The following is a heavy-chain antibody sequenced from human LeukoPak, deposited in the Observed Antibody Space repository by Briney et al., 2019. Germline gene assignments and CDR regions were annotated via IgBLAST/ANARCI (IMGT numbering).Heavy chain of an antibody. D-gene: IGHD2/OR15-2a*01. CDR1: GFAFSNYA. J-gene: IGHJ6*03. CDR2: INWNGGST. V-gene: IGHV3-20*04. CDR3: ARAFPPGYYYYYMDV. Sequence: GGSLRLSCAASGFAFSNYAMSWVRQAPGKGLEWVSGINWNGGSTGYADSVKGRFTISRDNAKNSLYLQMNSLRAEDTALYYCARAFPPGYYYYYMDVWGKGTTVTVSS.